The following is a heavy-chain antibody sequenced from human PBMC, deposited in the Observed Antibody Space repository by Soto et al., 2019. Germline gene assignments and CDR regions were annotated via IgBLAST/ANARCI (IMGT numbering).Heavy chain of an antibody. D-gene: IGHD2-8*02. V-gene: IGHV4-39*07. J-gene: IGHJ4*02. CDR3: ARDKITGLFDF. Sequence: SGPTLVNPTQTLTLTCTFSGFSLTTTGMSVSWIRQPPGTGLEWIGEINHSGSTNYNPSLKSRVTISVDTSKNQFSLKLTSVTAADTAVYYCARDKITGLFDFWGQGALVTVSS. CDR2: INHSGST. CDR1: GFSLTTTGMS.